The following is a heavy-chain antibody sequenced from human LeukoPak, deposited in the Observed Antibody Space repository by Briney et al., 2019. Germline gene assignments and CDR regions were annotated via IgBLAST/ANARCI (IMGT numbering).Heavy chain of an antibody. CDR1: GGTFSSYA. V-gene: IGHV1-69*05. CDR2: IIPIFGTA. CDR3: ARISYHSGSYYFDY. Sequence: SVKVSCKASGGTFSSYAISWVQQAPGQGLEWMGGIIPIFGTANYAQKFQGRVTITTDESTSTAYMELSSLRSEDTAVYYCARISYHSGSYYFDYWGQGTLVTVSS. J-gene: IGHJ4*02. D-gene: IGHD1-26*01.